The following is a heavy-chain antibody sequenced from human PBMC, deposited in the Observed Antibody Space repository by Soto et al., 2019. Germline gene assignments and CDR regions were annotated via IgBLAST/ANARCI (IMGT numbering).Heavy chain of an antibody. CDR1: GGSISSYY. CDR3: ARAPRGYYYDFDF. J-gene: IGHJ4*02. Sequence: PSETLSLTCTVSGGSISSYYWSWIRQPPGKGLEWIGCIYYSGSTNYNPSLKSRVIISVDTSKNQFSLKLSSVTAADTAVYYCARAPRGYYYDFDFCGQGTLVTVSS. D-gene: IGHD3-22*01. V-gene: IGHV4-59*01. CDR2: IYYSGST.